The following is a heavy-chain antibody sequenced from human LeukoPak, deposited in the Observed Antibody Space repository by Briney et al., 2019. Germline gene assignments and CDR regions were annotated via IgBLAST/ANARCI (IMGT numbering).Heavy chain of an antibody. D-gene: IGHD3-10*01. J-gene: IGHJ4*02. Sequence: GGSLRLSCAASGFTFDDYGMSWVRQAPGKGLEWVSGMSWNGGSTGYADSVKGRFTISRDNSKNTLYLQMNSLRAEDTAVYYCAKAIWVAATSSWFCLDYWGQGTLVTVSS. CDR1: GFTFDDYG. CDR2: MSWNGGST. CDR3: AKAIWVAATSSWFCLDY. V-gene: IGHV3-20*04.